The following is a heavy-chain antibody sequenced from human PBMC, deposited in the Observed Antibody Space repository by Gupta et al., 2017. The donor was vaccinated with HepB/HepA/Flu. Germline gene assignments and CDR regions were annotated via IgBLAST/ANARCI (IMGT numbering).Heavy chain of an antibody. Sequence: QIYLVQSGTEVKEPGASVKVSCKASGYRFTSYGISWVRQAPGQGLEWMGWINGDSGNTYYAQTVQGRVSMTKDASTSKAYIEMTSLRLDDTAIYYCARGGRFGDFLDWGQGTLVSV. J-gene: IGHJ4*02. D-gene: IGHD2-21*01. CDR3: ARGGRFGDFLD. CDR2: INGDSGNT. CDR1: GYRFTSYG. V-gene: IGHV1-18*01.